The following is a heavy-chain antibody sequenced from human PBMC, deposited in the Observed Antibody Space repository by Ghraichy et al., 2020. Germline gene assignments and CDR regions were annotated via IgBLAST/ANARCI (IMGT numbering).Heavy chain of an antibody. D-gene: IGHD2/OR15-2a*01. CDR1: GGSISSGGYS. V-gene: IGHV4-30-2*01. J-gene: IGHJ4*02. Sequence: SETLSLTCAVSGGSISSGGYSWSWIRQPPGKGLEWIGYIYHSGSTYYNPSLKSRVTISVDRSKNQFSLKLSSVTAADTAVYYCARSGPRLSFVWGQGTLVTVSS. CDR2: IYHSGST. CDR3: ARSGPRLSFV.